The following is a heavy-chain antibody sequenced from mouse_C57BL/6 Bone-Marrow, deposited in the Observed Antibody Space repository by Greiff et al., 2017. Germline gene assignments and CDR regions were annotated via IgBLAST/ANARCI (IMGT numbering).Heavy chain of an antibody. J-gene: IGHJ3*01. CDR2: IDPSDSYT. D-gene: IGHD2-5*01. Sequence: QVQLQQPGAELVMPGASVKLSCKASGYTFTSYWMHWVKQRPGQGLEWIGEIDPSDSYTNYNQKFKGKSTLTVDKSSSTAYMQLSSLTSEDSAVXYCASESNYGSWFADWGQGTLVTVSA. V-gene: IGHV1-69*01. CDR3: ASESNYGSWFAD. CDR1: GYTFTSYW.